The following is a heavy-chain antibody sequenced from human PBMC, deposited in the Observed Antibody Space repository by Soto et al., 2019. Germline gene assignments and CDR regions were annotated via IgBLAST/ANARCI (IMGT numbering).Heavy chain of an antibody. CDR2: IYYSGST. CDR1: GGSISSSSYY. V-gene: IGHV4-39*01. Sequence: QPQLQESGPGLVKPSETLSLTCTVSGGSISSSSYYWGWIRQPPGKGLEWIGSIYYSGSTYYNPSLKSRVTISVDTSKNQFSLKLSSVTAADTAVYYCARRTVDFWSGSHYYYYGMDVWGQGTTVTVSS. J-gene: IGHJ6*02. D-gene: IGHD3-3*01. CDR3: ARRTVDFWSGSHYYYYGMDV.